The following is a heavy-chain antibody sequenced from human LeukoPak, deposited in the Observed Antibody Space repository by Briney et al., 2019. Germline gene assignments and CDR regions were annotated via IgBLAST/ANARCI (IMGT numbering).Heavy chain of an antibody. CDR3: ASPDSSNPALDY. CDR2: INHSGRT. V-gene: IGHV4-34*01. CDR1: SGSFRGYY. J-gene: IGHJ4*02. Sequence: PSETLSLTCAVYSGSFRGYYWSWIRQPPRKGLEWIVEINHSGRTNYNPSLKSRVTISVDTSKNQFSLKLSSVTAAVTAVYYCASPDSSNPALDYWGQGTLVTVSS. D-gene: IGHD6-13*01.